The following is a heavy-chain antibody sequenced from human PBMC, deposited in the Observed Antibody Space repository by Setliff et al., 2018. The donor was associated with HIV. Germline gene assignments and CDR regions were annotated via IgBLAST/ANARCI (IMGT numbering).Heavy chain of an antibody. J-gene: IGHJ6*02. D-gene: IGHD2-15*01. V-gene: IGHV1-2*02. CDR3: ARDLDIVVVVAATEYGMDV. CDR1: GYTFTGYY. Sequence: ASVKVSCKASGYTFTGYYMHWVRQAPGQGLEWMGWINPNSGGTNYAQKFQGRVTMTRDTSISTAYMELSRLRSDDTAVYYCARDLDIVVVVAATEYGMDVGGQGTTVTV. CDR2: INPNSGGT.